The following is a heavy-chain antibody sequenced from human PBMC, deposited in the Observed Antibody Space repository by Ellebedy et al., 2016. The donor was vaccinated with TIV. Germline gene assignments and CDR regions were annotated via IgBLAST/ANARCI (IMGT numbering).Heavy chain of an antibody. J-gene: IGHJ4*02. V-gene: IGHV3-7*01. CDR3: AVRVTKLY. D-gene: IGHD4-17*01. CDR2: INQDGGEK. Sequence: GESLKISCAASGFTISRHWMSWVRQGPGKGLEWVAHINQDGGEKNYVDSVRGRFTISRDNAKNSLYLQMNSLRDEDTAVYYCAVRVTKLYWGQGTLVTVSS. CDR1: GFTISRHW.